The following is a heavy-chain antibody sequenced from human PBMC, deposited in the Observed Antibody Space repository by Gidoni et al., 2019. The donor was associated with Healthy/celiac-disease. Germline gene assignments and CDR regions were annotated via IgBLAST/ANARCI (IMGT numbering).Heavy chain of an antibody. CDR3: ARARDSMVRGVNYYYYMDV. Sequence: QLQLQESGSGLVKPSQTLSLTCAVSGGSISSGGYSGSWIRQPPGKGLEWIGYIYHSGSTYYNPSLKSRVTISVDRSKNQFSLKLSSVTAADTAVYYCARARDSMVRGVNYYYYMDVWGKGTTVTVSS. CDR1: GGSISSGGYS. V-gene: IGHV4-30-2*01. D-gene: IGHD3-10*01. J-gene: IGHJ6*03. CDR2: IYHSGST.